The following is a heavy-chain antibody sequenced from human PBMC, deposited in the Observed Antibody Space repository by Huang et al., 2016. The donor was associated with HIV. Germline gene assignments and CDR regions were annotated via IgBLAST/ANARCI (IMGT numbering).Heavy chain of an antibody. D-gene: IGHD3-22*01. CDR2: IDYSGST. CDR1: GGSITSSSYY. V-gene: IGHV4-39*01. CDR3: ARHFSYYDSSGYTPWDAFDI. Sequence: QLQLQGSGPGLVKPSETLSLTCTVSGGSITSSSYYWGWIRQPPGKGLEWVGSIDYSGSTDYNQSLKGRGTVSVDTAKNQFSLKLSAVTGADTAVYYCARHFSYYDSSGYTPWDAFDIWGQGTMVTVSS. J-gene: IGHJ3*02.